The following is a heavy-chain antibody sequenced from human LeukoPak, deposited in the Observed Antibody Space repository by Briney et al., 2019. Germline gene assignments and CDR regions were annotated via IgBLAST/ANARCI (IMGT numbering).Heavy chain of an antibody. CDR2: IYYNGST. V-gene: IGHV4-30-4*08. J-gene: IGHJ4*02. CDR3: AREGYDSSGYHFDY. D-gene: IGHD3-22*01. CDR1: GVSIGSGGYY. Sequence: SETLSLTCTVSGVSIGSGGYYWSWIRQHSGKVLEFIGYIYYNGSTYYNPSLKSRVTISVDTSKNQFSLKLSSVTAADTAVYYCAREGYDSSGYHFDYWGQGTLVTVSS.